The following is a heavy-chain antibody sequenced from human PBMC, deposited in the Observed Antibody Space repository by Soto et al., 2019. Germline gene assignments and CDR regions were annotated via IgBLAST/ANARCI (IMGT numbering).Heavy chain of an antibody. CDR3: ARGPGTLTGPYELKTGLSH. Sequence: PGGSLRLSCAASGFALSTYWMHWVRQVPGKGLVWVSRINSDGSSTTYADSVKGRFTISRDNAKNTLYLQMNSLRAEDTAVYYCARGPGTLTGPYELKTGLSHWGQGT. J-gene: IGHJ4*02. D-gene: IGHD3-9*01. CDR1: GFALSTYW. CDR2: INSDGSST. V-gene: IGHV3-74*01.